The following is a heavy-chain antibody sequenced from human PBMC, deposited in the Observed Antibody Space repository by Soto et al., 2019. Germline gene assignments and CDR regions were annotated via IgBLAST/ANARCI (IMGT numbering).Heavy chain of an antibody. CDR1: GFTFTSSA. J-gene: IGHJ6*02. CDR3: AADRVWFGELLGYYGMDV. Sequence: QMQLVQSGPEVKKPGTSVKVSCKASGFTFTSSAMQWVRQARGQRLEWIGWIVVGSGNTNYAQKFPERVTITRDRSTSTAYMELSSLRSEDTAVYYCAADRVWFGELLGYYGMDVWGQGTTVTVSS. V-gene: IGHV1-58*02. CDR2: IVVGSGNT. D-gene: IGHD3-10*01.